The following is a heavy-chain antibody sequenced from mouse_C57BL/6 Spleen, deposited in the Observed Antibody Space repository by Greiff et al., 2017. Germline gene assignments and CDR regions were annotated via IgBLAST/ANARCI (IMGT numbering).Heavy chain of an antibody. V-gene: IGHV1-80*01. Sequence: QVQLQQSGAELVKPGASVKISCKASGYAFSSYWMHWVKQRPGKGLEWIGQIYPGDGDTNYNGKFKGKATLTADKSSSTAYMQLSSLTSEDSAVYFCARSPSGGAMDYWGQGTSVTVSS. CDR3: ARSPSGGAMDY. CDR1: GYAFSSYW. D-gene: IGHD3-2*02. CDR2: IYPGDGDT. J-gene: IGHJ4*01.